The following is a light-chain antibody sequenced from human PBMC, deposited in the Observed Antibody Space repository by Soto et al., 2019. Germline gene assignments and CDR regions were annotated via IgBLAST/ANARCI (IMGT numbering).Light chain of an antibody. CDR1: SSNIGRNT. J-gene: IGLJ2*01. Sequence: QSVVTQPPSASGTPGQRVTIACSGSSSNIGRNTVHWYQQLPGTTPKLLIYSNDQRPSGVPDQFSGSKSGSSASLAISGLQSADEADYYCAAWDDSLNGVVFGGGTKLTVL. CDR3: AAWDDSLNGVV. CDR2: SND. V-gene: IGLV1-44*01.